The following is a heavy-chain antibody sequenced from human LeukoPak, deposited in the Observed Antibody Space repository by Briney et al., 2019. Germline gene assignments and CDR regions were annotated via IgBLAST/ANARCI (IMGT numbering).Heavy chain of an antibody. Sequence: GGSLRLSCAASGLTFSSYAMSWVRQAPGKGLEWVSAISGSGGSTYYADSVKGRFTISRDNSKNTLYLQMNSLRAEDTAVYYCAREGTTYYYDSSGRPFDYWGQGTLVTVSS. CDR1: GLTFSSYA. V-gene: IGHV3-23*01. CDR2: ISGSGGST. CDR3: AREGTTYYYDSSGRPFDY. J-gene: IGHJ4*02. D-gene: IGHD3-22*01.